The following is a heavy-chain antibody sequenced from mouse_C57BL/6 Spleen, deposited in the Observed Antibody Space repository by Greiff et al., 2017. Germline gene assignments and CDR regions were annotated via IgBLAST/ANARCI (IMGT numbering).Heavy chain of an antibody. CDR2: IRNKANGYTT. D-gene: IGHD1-1*01. CDR1: GFTFTDYY. CDR3: ARHYYGSTRYFDV. J-gene: IGHJ1*03. V-gene: IGHV7-3*01. Sequence: EVKLVESGGGLVQPGGSLSLSCAASGFTFTDYYMSWVRQPPGKALEWLGFIRNKANGYTTEYSASVKGRFTISRDNSQSILYLQMNALRAEDSATYYCARHYYGSTRYFDVWGTGTTVTVSS.